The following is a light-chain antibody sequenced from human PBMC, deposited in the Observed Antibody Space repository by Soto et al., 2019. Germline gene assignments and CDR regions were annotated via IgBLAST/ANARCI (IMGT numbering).Light chain of an antibody. CDR3: QVYGNSPMYT. V-gene: IGKV3-20*01. CDR2: AAS. J-gene: IGKJ2*01. Sequence: EIVLTQSPGTLSLSPGEGASLSCRASHSVTRYVAWYQQKPGQAPRLLLFAASRRATGIPDTFSGSGSGTDFTLTISRLEPEDFAVYYCQVYGNSPMYTFGQGTKVDIK. CDR1: HSVTRY.